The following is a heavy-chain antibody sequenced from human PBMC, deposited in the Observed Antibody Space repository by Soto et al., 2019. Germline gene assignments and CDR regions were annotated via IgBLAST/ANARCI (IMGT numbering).Heavy chain of an antibody. V-gene: IGHV3-33*01. Sequence: GGSLRLSCAASGFTFSSYGMHWVRQAPGKGLEWVAVIWYDGSNKYYADSVKGRFTISRDNSKNTLYLQMNSLRAEDTDVYYCARDGAALRFVRNYMDVWGKGTTVTVSS. CDR3: ARDGAALRFVRNYMDV. J-gene: IGHJ6*03. D-gene: IGHD3-3*01. CDR2: IWYDGSNK. CDR1: GFTFSSYG.